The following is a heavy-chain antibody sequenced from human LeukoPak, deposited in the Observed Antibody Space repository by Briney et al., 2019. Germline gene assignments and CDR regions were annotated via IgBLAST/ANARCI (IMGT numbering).Heavy chain of an antibody. D-gene: IGHD2-2*01. Sequence: GGSLRLSCVASGFTFSSHAMHWVRQAPGKGLEWVSALTGSGATTYYADSVKGRFTIPRDNSKNTLYLQMNSLRVEDTAVYYCAKQPDIVVVAAAMNWGQGTLVTVSS. J-gene: IGHJ4*02. CDR3: AKQPDIVVVAAAMN. CDR1: GFTFSSHA. CDR2: LTGSGATT. V-gene: IGHV3-23*01.